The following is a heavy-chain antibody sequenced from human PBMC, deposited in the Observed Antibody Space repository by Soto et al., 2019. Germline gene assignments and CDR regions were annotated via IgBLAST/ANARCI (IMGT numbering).Heavy chain of an antibody. D-gene: IGHD3-10*01. CDR3: AQMWFGELWHGMDV. Sequence: QLVQSGAEVKKPESSVKVSCKASGGDFLSYTISWVRQAPGQGPEWLGTIIPILDVAKNAQKFQGRVAITADKATSRVYMELRSLRSDDTAVYYCAQMWFGELWHGMDVWGQGTTITVSS. CDR2: IIPILDVA. CDR1: GGDFLSYT. J-gene: IGHJ6*02. V-gene: IGHV1-69*02.